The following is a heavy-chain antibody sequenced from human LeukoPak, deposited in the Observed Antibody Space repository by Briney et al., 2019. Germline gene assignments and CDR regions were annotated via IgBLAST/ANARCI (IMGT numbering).Heavy chain of an antibody. Sequence: GGSLRLSCAASGFTFSTYAMTWVRQAPGKGLEWVSSISGSSGDTYYADSVKGRFTISRDNSKNTLYLQMNSLRAEDTAIYYCATGKYSNVWSHFDYWGQGTLVTVSS. CDR2: ISGSSGDT. D-gene: IGHD6-19*01. J-gene: IGHJ4*02. V-gene: IGHV3-23*01. CDR3: ATGKYSNVWSHFDY. CDR1: GFTFSTYA.